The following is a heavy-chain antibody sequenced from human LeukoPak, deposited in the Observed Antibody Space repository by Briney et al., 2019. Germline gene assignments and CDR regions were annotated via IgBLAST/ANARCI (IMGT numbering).Heavy chain of an antibody. D-gene: IGHD3-10*01. J-gene: IGHJ6*04. Sequence: SQTLSLTCTVSGGSISSGGYYWSWIRQHPGKGLEWIGYIYYSGSIYYNPSLKSRVTISVDTSKNQFSLKLSSVTAADTAVYYCARDLWFGELSYYGMDVWGKGTTVTVSS. CDR1: GGSISSGGYY. V-gene: IGHV4-31*03. CDR2: IYYSGSI. CDR3: ARDLWFGELSYYGMDV.